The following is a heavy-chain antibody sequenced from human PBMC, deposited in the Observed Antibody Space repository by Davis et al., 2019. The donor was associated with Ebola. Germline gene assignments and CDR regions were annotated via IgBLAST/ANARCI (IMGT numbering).Heavy chain of an antibody. CDR2: IYYSGSN. CDR1: GCTISSSSYY. CDR3: ARHVAAAGVGYFDY. Sequence: PSETLSLTCTASGCTISSSSYYWGWIRPPPGKGLEWIGSIYYSGSNYYNPSLNSRVTISEDTSKNQFSLKLSSVTAADTAVYYCARHVAAAGVGYFDYWGQGTLVTVSS. J-gene: IGHJ4*02. V-gene: IGHV4-39*01. D-gene: IGHD6-13*01.